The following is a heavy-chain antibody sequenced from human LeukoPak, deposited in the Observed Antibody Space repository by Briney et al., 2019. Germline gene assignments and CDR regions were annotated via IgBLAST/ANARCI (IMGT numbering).Heavy chain of an antibody. D-gene: IGHD1-20*01. V-gene: IGHV3-53*01. J-gene: IGHJ3*02. Sequence: GGSLRLSCAASGFTVSSNYTTWVRQAPGKGLEWVSVIYSGGSTYYADSVKGRFTISRDNSKNTLYLQMNSLRAEDTAVYYCARDITGAQDAFDIWGQGTMVTVSS. CDR1: GFTVSSNY. CDR3: ARDITGAQDAFDI. CDR2: IYSGGST.